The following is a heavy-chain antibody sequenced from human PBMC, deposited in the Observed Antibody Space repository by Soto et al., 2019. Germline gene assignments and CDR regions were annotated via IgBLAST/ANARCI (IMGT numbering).Heavy chain of an antibody. CDR3: ARLQNSFSASEPPLDYYYYYGMDV. V-gene: IGHV5-51*01. D-gene: IGHD1-26*01. Sequence: GESLKISCKGSGYSFTSYWIGWVRQMPGKGLEWMGIIYPGDSDTRYSPSFQGQVTISADKSISTAYLQWSSLKASDTAMYYCARLQNSFSASEPPLDYYYYYGMDVWGQGTTVTVSS. CDR1: GYSFTSYW. CDR2: IYPGDSDT. J-gene: IGHJ6*02.